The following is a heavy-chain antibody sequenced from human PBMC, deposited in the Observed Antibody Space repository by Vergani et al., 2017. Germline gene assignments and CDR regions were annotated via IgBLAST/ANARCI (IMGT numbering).Heavy chain of an antibody. CDR2: ISFDGTNE. V-gene: IGHV3-30-3*01. J-gene: IGHJ4*02. D-gene: IGHD2-2*02. CDR3: VRDRGLCAGGRCYTEAWDY. Sequence: QVQLVESGGGVVQPGTSLSLSCVFSGFALNRHAMYWVRQAPGKGLEWVVGISFDGTNEYYPDLVKGRFTISSDIAKNTLYLQVRSLRLEDTGVYHCVRDRGLCAGGRCYTEAWDYWGQGTPVTVSS. CDR1: GFALNRHA.